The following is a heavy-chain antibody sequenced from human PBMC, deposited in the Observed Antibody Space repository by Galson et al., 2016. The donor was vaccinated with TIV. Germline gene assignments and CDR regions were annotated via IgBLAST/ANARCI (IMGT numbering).Heavy chain of an antibody. V-gene: IGHV1-24*01. CDR2: FDPEDGET. CDR3: ATSRGRYFDWLFGY. CDR1: GYTLTELS. D-gene: IGHD3-9*01. Sequence: SVKVSCKVSGYTLTELSMHWVRQAPGKGLEWMGGFDPEDGETIYAQKFQGRITMTEDTSTDTAYMELSSLRSEDTAVYYCATSRGRYFDWLFGYWGQGTLVTASS. J-gene: IGHJ4*02.